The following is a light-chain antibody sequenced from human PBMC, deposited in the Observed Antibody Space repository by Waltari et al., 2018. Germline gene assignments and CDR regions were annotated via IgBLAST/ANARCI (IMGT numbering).Light chain of an antibody. J-gene: IGKJ1*01. CDR2: WAS. CDR1: QSVLYSSNNKNY. V-gene: IGKV4-1*01. CDR3: QQYYSTPWT. Sequence: DIVLTQSPDLLAVSLGERATIHCKASQSVLYSSNNKNYLAWYQQKPGQPPKLLIYWASTRESGVPDRFSGSGSGTDFTLTISSLQAEDVAVYYCQQYYSTPWTFGQGTKVEIK.